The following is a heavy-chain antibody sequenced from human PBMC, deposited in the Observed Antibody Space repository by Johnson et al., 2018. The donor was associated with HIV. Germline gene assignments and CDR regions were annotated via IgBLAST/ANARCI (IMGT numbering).Heavy chain of an antibody. V-gene: IGHV3-66*04. CDR1: GITVNTNY. CDR3: ARRGLVGIVATSRGAFDI. D-gene: IGHD5-12*01. Sequence: VQLVESGGGLVQPGGSLTLSCAASGITVNTNYMAWVRQAPGKGLEWVSVMYAGGSAFYADSVKGRFTVSRDNSKNTLYLQMGSLRAEDTAVYYCARRGLVGIVATSRGAFDIWGQGTMVTVSS. J-gene: IGHJ3*02. CDR2: MYAGGSA.